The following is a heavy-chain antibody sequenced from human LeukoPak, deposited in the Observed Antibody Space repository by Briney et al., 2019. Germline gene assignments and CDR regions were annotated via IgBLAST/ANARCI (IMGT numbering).Heavy chain of an antibody. Sequence: SETLSLTCTVSGGSISSYYWSWIRQPPGKGLEWIGYIYYSGSTNYNPSLKSRVTISVDTSKNQFSLKLSSVTAADTAVYYCARLRFLEWSSPYYFDYWGQGTLVTVSS. CDR3: ARLRFLEWSSPYYFDY. J-gene: IGHJ4*02. CDR1: GGSISSYY. CDR2: IYYSGST. V-gene: IGHV4-59*01. D-gene: IGHD3-3*01.